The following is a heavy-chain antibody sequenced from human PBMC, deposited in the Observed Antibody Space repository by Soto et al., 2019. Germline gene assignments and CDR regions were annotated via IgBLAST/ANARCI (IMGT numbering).Heavy chain of an antibody. D-gene: IGHD1-1*01. Sequence: SETLSLTCTVSGGSISSGVYYWSWIRQHPGKGLEWIGYIYYSGSTYYNPSLKSRVTISVDTSKNQFSLRLSSVTAADTAVYYCARWPQLEPRFDYWGQGTLVTVSS. CDR2: IYYSGST. CDR3: ARWPQLEPRFDY. J-gene: IGHJ4*02. CDR1: GGSISSGVYY. V-gene: IGHV4-31*02.